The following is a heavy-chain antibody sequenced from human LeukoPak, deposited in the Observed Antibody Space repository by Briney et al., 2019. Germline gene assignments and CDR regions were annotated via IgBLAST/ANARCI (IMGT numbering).Heavy chain of an antibody. CDR3: AIVGATPGAYYFDY. CDR1: GYTFTSYY. D-gene: IGHD1-26*01. J-gene: IGHJ4*02. CDR2: INPSGGST. Sequence: GASVKVSCKASGYTFTSYYTHWVRQAPGQGLEWMGIINPSGGSTSCAQKFQGRVTMTRDTSTSTVYMELSSLRSEDTAVYYCAIVGATPGAYYFDYWGQGTLVTVSS. V-gene: IGHV1-46*01.